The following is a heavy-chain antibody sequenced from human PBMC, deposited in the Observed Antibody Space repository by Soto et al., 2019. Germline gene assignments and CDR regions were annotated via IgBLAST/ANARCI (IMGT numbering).Heavy chain of an antibody. V-gene: IGHV4-61*01. Sequence: SETLSLTCTVSGGSVSSGSYYWSWIRQPPGKGLEWIGYIYYSGSTNYNPSLKSRVTISVDTSKNQFSLKLSSVTTADTAVYYCARARYSSSSHYFDYWGQGTLVTVSS. D-gene: IGHD6-6*01. CDR1: GGSVSSGSYY. CDR3: ARARYSSSSHYFDY. CDR2: IYYSGST. J-gene: IGHJ4*02.